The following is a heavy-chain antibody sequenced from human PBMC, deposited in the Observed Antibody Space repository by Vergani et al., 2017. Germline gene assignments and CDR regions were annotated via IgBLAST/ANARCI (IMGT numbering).Heavy chain of an antibody. D-gene: IGHD4-11*01. CDR3: ARVNTETNGHLYYYYYMDV. Sequence: QVQLQQWGGGLLKPSETLSLTCVVNGGSFTSYHWTWIRQSPGEGLEWVGDIDHTGRPDYNPSLKSLLTMSVDKSRNQFSLTPNSMTATDTAIYFCARVNTETNGHLYYYYYMDVWGQGTAVTVS. CDR1: GGSFTSYH. J-gene: IGHJ6*03. V-gene: IGHV4-34*01. CDR2: IDHTGRP.